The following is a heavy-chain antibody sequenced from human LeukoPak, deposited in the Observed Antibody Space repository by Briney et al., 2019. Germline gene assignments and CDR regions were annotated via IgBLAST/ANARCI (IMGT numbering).Heavy chain of an antibody. V-gene: IGHV3-30*18. J-gene: IGHJ6*02. D-gene: IGHD6-13*01. Sequence: RPGGSLRLSCAASGFTFSSYGMHWVRQAPGKGLEWVAVISYDGSNKYHADSVKGRFTISRDNSKNTLYLQMNSLRAEDTAVYYCAKEGPALGYSSSWYEGYYGMDVWGQGTTVTVSS. CDR2: ISYDGSNK. CDR3: AKEGPALGYSSSWYEGYYGMDV. CDR1: GFTFSSYG.